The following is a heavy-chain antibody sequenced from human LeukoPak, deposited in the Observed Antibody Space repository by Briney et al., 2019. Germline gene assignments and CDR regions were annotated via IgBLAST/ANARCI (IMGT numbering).Heavy chain of an antibody. Sequence: SETLSLTCAVSGGSISSSNWWSWVRQPPGKGLEWIGEIYHSGSTNYNPSLKSRVTISVDKSKNQFSLKLSSVTAADTAVYYCARRRPYGDYRFDYWGQGTLVTVSS. V-gene: IGHV4-4*02. CDR3: ARRRPYGDYRFDY. CDR2: IYHSGST. J-gene: IGHJ4*02. CDR1: GGSISSSNW. D-gene: IGHD4-17*01.